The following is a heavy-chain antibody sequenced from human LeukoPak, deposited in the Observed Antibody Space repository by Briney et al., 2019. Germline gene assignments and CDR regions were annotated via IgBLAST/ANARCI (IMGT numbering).Heavy chain of an antibody. J-gene: IGHJ4*02. V-gene: IGHV3-30*03. Sequence: GGSLRLSCAASGFTFSSYGMHWVRQAPGKGLEWVAVISYDGSNKYYADSVKGRFTISRDNSKNTLYLQMNSLRAEDTAVYYCVYGATTFDCWGQGTLVTVSS. CDR3: VYGATTFDC. CDR2: ISYDGSNK. D-gene: IGHD4-17*01. CDR1: GFTFSSYG.